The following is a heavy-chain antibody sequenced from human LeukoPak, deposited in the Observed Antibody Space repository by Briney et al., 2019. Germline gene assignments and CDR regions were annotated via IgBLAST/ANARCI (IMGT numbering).Heavy chain of an antibody. V-gene: IGHV4-34*01. CDR2: INHSGST. D-gene: IGHD3-3*01. CDR3: ARGPPPYDFWSGYSDAFDI. Sequence: SETLSLTCAVYDGSFSGYYWSWIRQPPGKGLEWIGEINHSGSTNYNPSLKSRVTISVDTSKNQFSLKLSSVTAADTAVYYCARGPPPYDFWSGYSDAFDIWGQGTMVTVSS. CDR1: DGSFSGYY. J-gene: IGHJ3*02.